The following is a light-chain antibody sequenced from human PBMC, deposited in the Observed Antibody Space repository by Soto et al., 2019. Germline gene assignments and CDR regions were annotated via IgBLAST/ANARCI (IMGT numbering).Light chain of an antibody. Sequence: DIVMTQSPDSLAVSLGERATINCKSSQSVLYRSNNKNNLAWYQQKPGQPPKLIIYWASTRESGVPDRFSGSGSGTDFTLTISSLQAEDVAVYYCQQYYSTPVTFGGGTKVEIK. CDR2: WAS. CDR1: QSVLYRSNNKNN. V-gene: IGKV4-1*01. J-gene: IGKJ4*01. CDR3: QQYYSTPVT.